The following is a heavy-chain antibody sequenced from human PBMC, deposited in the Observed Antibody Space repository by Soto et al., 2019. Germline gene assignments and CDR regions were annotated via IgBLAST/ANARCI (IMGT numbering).Heavy chain of an antibody. CDR1: RDSVSRNSAA. Sequence: QTLALPGTSSRDSVSRNSAACNLMWQSPSRGVEWLGRTHCRPKWYNDYAVYVKSRITINPDTSKTQFSLQLNSVPPEATAVYYSERESSGTMVRGVTKHGMDFWGQGTTVTVSS. J-gene: IGHJ6*02. CDR3: ERESSGTMVRGVTKHGMDF. V-gene: IGHV6-1*01. CDR2: THCRPKWYN. D-gene: IGHD3-10*01.